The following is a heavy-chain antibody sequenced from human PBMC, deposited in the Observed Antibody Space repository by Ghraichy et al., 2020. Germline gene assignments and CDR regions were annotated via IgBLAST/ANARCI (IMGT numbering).Heavy chain of an antibody. J-gene: IGHJ6*02. V-gene: IGHV1-2*02. CDR2: INPNSGGT. CDR1: GYTFTGYY. Sequence: ASVKVSCKASGYTFTGYYMHWVRQAPGQGLEWMGWINPNSGGTNYAQKFQGRVTMTRDTSISTAYMELSRLRSDDTAVYYCATLSGNSRRYGMDVWGQGTTVTVSS. CDR3: ATLSGNSRRYGMDV. D-gene: IGHD4-23*01.